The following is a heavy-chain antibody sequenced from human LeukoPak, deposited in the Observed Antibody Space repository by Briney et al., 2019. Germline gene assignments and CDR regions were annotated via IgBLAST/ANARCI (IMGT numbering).Heavy chain of an antibody. J-gene: IGHJ4*02. Sequence: GGSLRLSCAASGFTFSNYAMSWVRQAPGKGLEWVSAISASGYGTYYADSVTGRFTLSRDNSKNTLYLQMNSLRAEDTAVYYCAKIPSLYCSSTTCYGDYWGQGTLVTVSS. CDR1: GFTFSNYA. CDR2: ISASGYGT. CDR3: AKIPSLYCSSTTCYGDY. V-gene: IGHV3-23*01. D-gene: IGHD2-2*01.